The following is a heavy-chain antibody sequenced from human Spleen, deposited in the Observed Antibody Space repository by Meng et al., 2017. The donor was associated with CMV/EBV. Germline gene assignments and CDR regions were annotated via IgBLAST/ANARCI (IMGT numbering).Heavy chain of an antibody. CDR1: EVSFRGYD. V-gene: IGHV3-23*01. CDR2: ISGPGDST. Sequence: GESLKISCVASEVSFRGYDMNWVRQAPGKGLEWVAVISGPGDSTYYADPVKGRFTISRDNSKNTLYLQMNSLRVEDTGIYYCAQNTIVVIPLARSYGMDVWGQGTTVTVSS. CDR3: AQNTIVVIPLARSYGMDV. J-gene: IGHJ6*02. D-gene: IGHD2-15*01.